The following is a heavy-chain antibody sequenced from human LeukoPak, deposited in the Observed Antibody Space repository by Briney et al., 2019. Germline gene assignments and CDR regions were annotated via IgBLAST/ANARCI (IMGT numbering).Heavy chain of an antibody. Sequence: GGSLRLSCAASGFTFSSYAMSWVRQAPGKGLEWVSGISGSGDNTYYADSVKGRFTIPRDNSKNTLYVQVNSLGTEDTAAYYCAKGSYYDSSGSSYFDYWGQGTLVTVSS. D-gene: IGHD3-22*01. CDR1: GFTFSSYA. V-gene: IGHV3-23*01. CDR3: AKGSYYDSSGSSYFDY. J-gene: IGHJ4*02. CDR2: ISGSGDNT.